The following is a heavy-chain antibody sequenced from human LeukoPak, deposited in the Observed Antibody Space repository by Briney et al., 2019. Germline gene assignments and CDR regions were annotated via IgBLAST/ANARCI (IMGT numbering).Heavy chain of an antibody. J-gene: IGHJ6*03. CDR1: GGSISSYY. Sequence: PSETLSLTCSVSGGSISSYYWSWIRQPAGKGLEWIGRIYTSGSTNYNPSHKSRVTMSVDTSKNQFSLKLSSVTAADTAVYYCARQTTRGYYYYMDVWGKGTTVTVSS. CDR3: ARQTTRGYYYYMDV. V-gene: IGHV4-4*07. CDR2: IYTSGST. D-gene: IGHD1-14*01.